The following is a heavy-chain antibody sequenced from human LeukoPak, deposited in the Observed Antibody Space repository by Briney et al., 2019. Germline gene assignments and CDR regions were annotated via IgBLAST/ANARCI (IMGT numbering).Heavy chain of an antibody. Sequence: GGSLRLSCAASGFTFSSYGMHWVRQAPGKGLEWVAVISYDGSNKYYADSVKGRFTISRDNSKNTLYLQMNSLRAEDTAVYYCAKERGQQLGYFDYWGQGTLVTVSS. V-gene: IGHV3-30*18. CDR2: ISYDGSNK. CDR1: GFTFSSYG. D-gene: IGHD6-13*01. J-gene: IGHJ4*02. CDR3: AKERGQQLGYFDY.